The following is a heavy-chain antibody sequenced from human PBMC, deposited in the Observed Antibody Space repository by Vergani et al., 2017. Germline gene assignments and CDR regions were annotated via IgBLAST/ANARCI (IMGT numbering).Heavy chain of an antibody. CDR1: GDSITGGDQY. Sequence: QVQLLESGPGLVKPSQTLSLTCSVSGDSITGGDQYWSWIRHSPGKGLEWIGYIISTGRTHYNPSLQSRLTSSLDAPKNQFSLRPRSVTAADTAVYSCARQVLLSFEEFAVIGWFDPWGQGTLVTVSS. V-gene: IGHV4-30-4*01. D-gene: IGHD3-10*01. CDR3: ARQVLLSFEEFAVIGWFDP. J-gene: IGHJ5*02. CDR2: IISTGRT.